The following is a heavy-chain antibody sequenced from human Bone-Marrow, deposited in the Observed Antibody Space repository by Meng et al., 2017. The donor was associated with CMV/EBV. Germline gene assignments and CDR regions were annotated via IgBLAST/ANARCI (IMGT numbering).Heavy chain of an antibody. Sequence: SETLSLTCTVSGGSISSSSYYWGWIRQPPGKGLEWIGSIYYSGSTYYNPSLKSRVTISVDTSKNQFSLKVSSVTAADTAVYYCARDLTGYYDSSGYHDAFDIWGQGQMV. CDR3: ARDLTGYYDSSGYHDAFDI. J-gene: IGHJ3*02. V-gene: IGHV4-39*07. CDR2: IYYSGST. D-gene: IGHD3-22*01. CDR1: GGSISSSSYY.